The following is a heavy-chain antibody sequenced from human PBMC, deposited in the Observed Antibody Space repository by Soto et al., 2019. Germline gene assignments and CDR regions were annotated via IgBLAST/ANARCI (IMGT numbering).Heavy chain of an antibody. Sequence: EVQLVESGGGLVQPGGSLRLSCAASGFTFSSYWMHWVRQDAGKGLLWVSSIKTDGTVTQYADSVKGRFTVSRDNAKNTLYLQMNSLRADDTAVYYCAKDLSWGQCDYWGQGALVTVSA. D-gene: IGHD3-16*01. J-gene: IGHJ4*02. V-gene: IGHV3-74*03. CDR3: AKDLSWGQCDY. CDR1: GFTFSSYW. CDR2: IKTDGTVT.